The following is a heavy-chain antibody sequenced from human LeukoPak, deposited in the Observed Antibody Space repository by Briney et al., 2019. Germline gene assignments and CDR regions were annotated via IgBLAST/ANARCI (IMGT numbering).Heavy chain of an antibody. D-gene: IGHD5-18*01. CDR3: AKSPLTPGIQLWFDY. Sequence: GGSLRLSCAASGFTFSSYAMSWVRQAPGKGLEWVSAISGSGGSTYYADSVKGRFTISRDNSKNTLYLQMNSLRAEDTAVYYCAKSPLTPGIQLWFDYWGQGTLVTVFS. V-gene: IGHV3-23*01. J-gene: IGHJ4*02. CDR1: GFTFSSYA. CDR2: ISGSGGST.